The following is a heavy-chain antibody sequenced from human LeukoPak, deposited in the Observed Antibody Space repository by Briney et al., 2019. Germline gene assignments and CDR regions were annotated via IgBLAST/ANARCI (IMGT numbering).Heavy chain of an antibody. CDR2: ISSSSSYI. D-gene: IGHD3-22*01. CDR1: GFTFSSYS. V-gene: IGHV3-21*01. CDR3: ARVNYYDSSGYPFDY. J-gene: IGHJ4*02. Sequence: GGSLRLSCAASGFTFSSYSMNWVRQAPGKGLEWVSSISSSSSYIYYADSVKGRFTISRDNAKNSLYLQMNSLRAEDTAVYYCARVNYYDSSGYPFDYWGQGTLVTVSS.